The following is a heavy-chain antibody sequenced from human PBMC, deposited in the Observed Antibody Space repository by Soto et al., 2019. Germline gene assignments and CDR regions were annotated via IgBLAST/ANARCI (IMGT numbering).Heavy chain of an antibody. CDR1: GFTFSSYS. V-gene: IGHV3-21*01. D-gene: IGHD2-15*01. CDR3: ARDHNYSAYYYGMDV. CDR2: IDSSSTYI. Sequence: EVQLVESGGGLVKPGGSLRLSCAVSGFTFSSYSMNWVRQAPGKGLEWVSFIDSSSTYIYYADSVKGRFTISRDNAKNSLYLQMNGLRADDTAVYYCARDHNYSAYYYGMDVWGQGTTGTVSS. J-gene: IGHJ6*02.